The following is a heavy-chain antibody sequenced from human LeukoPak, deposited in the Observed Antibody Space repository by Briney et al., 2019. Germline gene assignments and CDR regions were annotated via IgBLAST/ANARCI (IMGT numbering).Heavy chain of an antibody. V-gene: IGHV3-66*01. CDR2: IYSGGNT. CDR1: GFTVSTNY. Sequence: GGSLRLSCAAPGFTVSTNYMSWVRQAPGRGLEWVSVIYSGGNTYYADSVKGRFTISRDNSKNTLYLQMNSLRADDTAVYYCARDSGTTVGYFDYWGQGTLVTVSS. J-gene: IGHJ4*02. CDR3: ARDSGTTVGYFDY. D-gene: IGHD4-23*01.